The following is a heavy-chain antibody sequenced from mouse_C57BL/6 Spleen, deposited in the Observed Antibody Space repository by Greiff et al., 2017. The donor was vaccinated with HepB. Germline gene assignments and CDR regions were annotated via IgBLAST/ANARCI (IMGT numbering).Heavy chain of an antibody. J-gene: IGHJ4*01. CDR1: GFTFSDYG. CDR3: ARKVHYYGYAMDY. Sequence: EVQLVESGGGLVKPGGSLKLSCAASGFTFSDYGMHWVRQAPEKGLEWVAYISSGSSTIYYADTVKGRFTISRDNAKNTLFLQMTSLRSEDTAMYYCARKVHYYGYAMDYWGQGTSVTVSS. V-gene: IGHV5-17*01. CDR2: ISSGSSTI. D-gene: IGHD1-2*01.